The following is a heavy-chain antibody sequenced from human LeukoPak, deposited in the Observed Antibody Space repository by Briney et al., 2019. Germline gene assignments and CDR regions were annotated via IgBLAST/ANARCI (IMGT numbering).Heavy chain of an antibody. Sequence: SETLSLTCTVSVGSLSSYYWSWIRDPPRKGLEWIGDIYYSGSTNYNPSLRSRVTISVDTSKNQFSLKLSSVTAADTAVYYCARSPRFSMVRGAFEMDVWGKGTTVTISS. V-gene: IGHV4-59*01. D-gene: IGHD3-10*01. CDR2: IYYSGST. J-gene: IGHJ6*04. CDR3: ARSPRFSMVRGAFEMDV. CDR1: VGSLSSYY.